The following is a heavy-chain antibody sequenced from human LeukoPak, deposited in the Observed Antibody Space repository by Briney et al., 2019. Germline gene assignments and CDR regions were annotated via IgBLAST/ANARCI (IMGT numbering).Heavy chain of an antibody. J-gene: IGHJ6*03. CDR2: INSDGSST. CDR1: GFTFSSYW. D-gene: IGHD3-3*01. Sequence: GGSLRLSCAASGFTFSSYWMHWVRQAPGKGLVWVSRINSDGSSTSYADSVKGRFTISRDNAKNTLYLQMNSLRAEDTAVYYCAREYYDFWSGSLNYYYYMDVWGEGTTVTVSS. V-gene: IGHV3-74*01. CDR3: AREYYDFWSGSLNYYYYMDV.